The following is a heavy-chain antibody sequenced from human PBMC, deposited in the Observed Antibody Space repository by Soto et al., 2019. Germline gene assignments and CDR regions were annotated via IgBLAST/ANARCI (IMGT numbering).Heavy chain of an antibody. CDR2: IKSKTDGGTR. CDR1: GFTFSNVW. Sequence: GGSLRLSCAASGFTFSNVWMSWVRQAPGKGLEWVGRIKSKTDGGTRDYTASVKGRFTISRDDSKNTLYLQMNSLKTEDTAVYYFPTDRSSGGWFDDIIDIWGQGTMVTVS. J-gene: IGHJ3*02. D-gene: IGHD2-15*01. V-gene: IGHV3-15*01. CDR3: PTDRSSGGWFDDIIDI.